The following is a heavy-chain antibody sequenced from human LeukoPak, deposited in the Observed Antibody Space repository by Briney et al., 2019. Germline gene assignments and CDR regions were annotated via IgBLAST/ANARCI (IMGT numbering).Heavy chain of an antibody. J-gene: IGHJ4*02. V-gene: IGHV4-61*01. Sequence: SETLSLTCTVSGGSVSSGRYYWSWIRQPPGTGLEWIGYIYYSGSTNYNPSLKSRVTISVDTPKNQFSLKLSSVTAADTAVYYCARGGSLQLVPSWGQGTLVTVSS. CDR3: ARGGSLQLVPS. CDR2: IYYSGST. D-gene: IGHD6-6*01. CDR1: GGSVSSGRYY.